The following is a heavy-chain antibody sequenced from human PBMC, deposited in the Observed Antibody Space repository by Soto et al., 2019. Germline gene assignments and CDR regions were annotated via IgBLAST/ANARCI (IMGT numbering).Heavy chain of an antibody. CDR3: ARYMSSGFYGMDV. Sequence: GGSLRLSCAASGFTVSSNYMSWVRQAPGKGLEWVSVIYSGGSTYYADSVKGRFTISRDNSKNTLYLQMNSLRAEDTAVYYCARYMSSGFYGMDVWGQGTTVTVSS. D-gene: IGHD6-19*01. CDR1: GFTVSSNY. J-gene: IGHJ6*02. CDR2: IYSGGST. V-gene: IGHV3-53*01.